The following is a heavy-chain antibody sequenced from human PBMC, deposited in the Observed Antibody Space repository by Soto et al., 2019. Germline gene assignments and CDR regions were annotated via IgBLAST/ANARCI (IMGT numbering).Heavy chain of an antibody. CDR2: ISSSSSYI. CDR3: ARDFSPTERRYAFDI. D-gene: IGHD4-4*01. Sequence: PGGSLRLSCAASGFTFSSYSMNWVRQAPGKGLEWVSSISSSSSYIYYADSVKGRFTISRDNAKNSLYLQMNSLRAEDTAVYYCARDFSPTERRYAFDIWGQGTMVTVSS. CDR1: GFTFSSYS. J-gene: IGHJ3*02. V-gene: IGHV3-21*01.